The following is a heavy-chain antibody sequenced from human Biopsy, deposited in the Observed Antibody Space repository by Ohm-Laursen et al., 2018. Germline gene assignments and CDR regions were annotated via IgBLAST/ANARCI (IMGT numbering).Heavy chain of an antibody. CDR1: GGSIISYY. D-gene: IGHD3-10*01. V-gene: IGHV4-59*08. J-gene: IGHJ4*02. CDR3: ARQGDSGRSFDY. CDR2: VYNGGIT. Sequence: PPGTLSLTCSVSGGSIISYYWTWIRQPPGKGLEWIGHVYNGGITNYNPSLKSRVTISVDTSKNQFSLNLSSVTGADTAVYYCARQGDSGRSFDYWGQGTLVTVSS.